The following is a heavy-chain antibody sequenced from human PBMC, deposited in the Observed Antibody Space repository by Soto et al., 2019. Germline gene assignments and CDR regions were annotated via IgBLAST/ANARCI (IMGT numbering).Heavy chain of an antibody. Sequence: EEQLVESGGGLVQPGGSLRLSCAASGFTFSGYWMHWVRQTPGKGLVWVSRINPSGSITNYADSVKGRFTISRDNAKNTRYRQMNRLRGDNTAVYYCARIPTWKYGVGKYWGQGTLVTVSS. CDR2: INPSGSIT. CDR1: GFTFSGYW. V-gene: IGHV3-74*01. J-gene: IGHJ4*02. CDR3: ARIPTWKYGVGKY. D-gene: IGHD2-8*01.